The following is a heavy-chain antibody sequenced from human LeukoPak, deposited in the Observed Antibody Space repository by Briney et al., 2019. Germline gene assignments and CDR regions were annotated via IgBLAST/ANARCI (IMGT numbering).Heavy chain of an antibody. CDR2: IEKDGSEK. Sequence: GGSLRLSCAAAGFTLSNYWMSWVRQAPGKGLEWVANIEKDGSEKYYVDSVKGRFTISRDNAKNSLYLQMNSLRAEDTAVYYCARDLNEDYAFWSGYLNPYFDYWGQGTPVTVSS. CDR1: GFTLSNYW. V-gene: IGHV3-7*01. J-gene: IGHJ4*02. CDR3: ARDLNEDYAFWSGYLNPYFDY. D-gene: IGHD3-3*01.